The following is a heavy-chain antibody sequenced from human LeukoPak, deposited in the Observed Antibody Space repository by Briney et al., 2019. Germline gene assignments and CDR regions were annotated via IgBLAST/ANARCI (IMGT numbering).Heavy chain of an antibody. V-gene: IGHV4-59*08. J-gene: IGHJ5*02. CDR3: WRHVDGRSYHGTWFDP. CDR2: IYYSGST. D-gene: IGHD3-10*01. CDR1: VGAISSYY. Sequence: SETLSLTCTVSVGAISSYYWSWIWQPPGKGLEWIGYIYYSGSTNYNPPLQSRVTISVDTTKNQPSLKLSSVTAADMCMYYRWRHVDGRSYHGTWFDPWGQGTLVTVSS.